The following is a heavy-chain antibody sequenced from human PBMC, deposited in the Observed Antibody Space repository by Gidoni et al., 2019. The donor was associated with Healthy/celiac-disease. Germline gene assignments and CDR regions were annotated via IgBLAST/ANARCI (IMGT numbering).Heavy chain of an antibody. CDR1: GGSISSSSYY. V-gene: IGHV4-39*01. CDR3: ARQWDSGYDPGWFDP. Sequence: QLQLQESGPGLEKPSDTLSLTCTVSGGSISSSSYYWGWIRQPPGKGLEWIGSIYYSGSTYYNPSLKSRVTISVDTSKNQFSLKLSSVTAADTAVYYCARQWDSGYDPGWFDPWGQGTLVTVSS. D-gene: IGHD5-12*01. CDR2: IYYSGST. J-gene: IGHJ5*02.